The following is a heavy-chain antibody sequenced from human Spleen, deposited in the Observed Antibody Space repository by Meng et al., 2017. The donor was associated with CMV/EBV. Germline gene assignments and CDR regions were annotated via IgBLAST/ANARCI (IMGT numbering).Heavy chain of an antibody. CDR3: GRGPYCGGDCYSSVDS. CDR1: GGSIGSDTYY. V-gene: IGHV4-39*07. CDR2: IYYSGST. Sequence: GSLRLSCTVPGGSIGSDTYYWGWIRQPPGKGLEWIASIYYSGSTYYNPSLKSRGTISVDTSKNQFSLKLRSVIAADTAVYYCGRGPYCGGDCYSSVDSWGQGTLVTVSS. D-gene: IGHD2-21*01. J-gene: IGHJ4*02.